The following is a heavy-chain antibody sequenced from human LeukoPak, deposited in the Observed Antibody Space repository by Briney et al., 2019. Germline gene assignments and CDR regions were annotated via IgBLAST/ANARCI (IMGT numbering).Heavy chain of an antibody. J-gene: IGHJ4*02. CDR1: GFTFDDYA. CDR2: ISWNSGSI. Sequence: AGGYLRLSCAASGFTFDDYAMHWVRQAPGKGLEWVSGISWNSGSIGYADSVKGRFTISRDNAKNSLYLQMNSLRAEDMALYYCAKESIAAAGSFDYWDQGTLVTVSS. CDR3: AKESIAAAGSFDY. V-gene: IGHV3-9*03. D-gene: IGHD6-13*01.